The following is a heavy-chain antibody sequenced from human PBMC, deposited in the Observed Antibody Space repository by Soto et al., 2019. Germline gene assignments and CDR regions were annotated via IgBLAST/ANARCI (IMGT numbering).Heavy chain of an antibody. J-gene: IGHJ5*02. CDR2: INHSGST. CDR1: GGSFSGYY. D-gene: IGHD3-9*01. Sequence: PSETLSLTCAVYGGSFSGYYWSWIRQPPGKGLEWIGEINHSGSTNYNPSLESRVTISVDTSKNQFSLKLSSVTAADTAVYYCARTILTGLKRWLDPWGQGTLVTVSS. CDR3: ARTILTGLKRWLDP. V-gene: IGHV4-34*01.